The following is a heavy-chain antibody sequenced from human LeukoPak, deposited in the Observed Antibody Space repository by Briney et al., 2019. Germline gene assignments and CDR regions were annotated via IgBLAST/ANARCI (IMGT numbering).Heavy chain of an antibody. D-gene: IGHD3-9*01. CDR3: ARERYFAFDY. V-gene: IGHV3-30-3*01. J-gene: IGHJ4*02. CDR2: ISSDGHNK. Sequence: GGSLRLSCAASGFTFSSYWMSWVRHAPGKGLEWVAFISSDGHNKDYADSVKGRFTIPRDNSKNTVYLQMDSLRPEDTAIFYCARERYFAFDYWGQGNLVTVSS. CDR1: GFTFSSYW.